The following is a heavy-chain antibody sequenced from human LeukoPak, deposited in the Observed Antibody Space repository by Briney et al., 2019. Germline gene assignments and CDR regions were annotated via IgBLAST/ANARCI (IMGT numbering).Heavy chain of an antibody. Sequence: SETLSLTCTVSGGSISSYYWSWIRQPPGKGLEWIGYIYYSGSTNYNPSLKSRVTISVDTSKNQFSLKLSSVTAADTAVYYCARLGQNYYDSSGYYYYFDYWGQGALVTVSS. CDR3: ARLGQNYYDSSGYYYYFDY. CDR1: GGSISSYY. J-gene: IGHJ4*02. V-gene: IGHV4-59*12. CDR2: IYYSGST. D-gene: IGHD3-22*01.